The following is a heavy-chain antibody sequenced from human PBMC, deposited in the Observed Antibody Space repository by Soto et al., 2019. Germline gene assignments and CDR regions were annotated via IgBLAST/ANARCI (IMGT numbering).Heavy chain of an antibody. V-gene: IGHV3-49*03. CDR1: GFTFGDHA. CDR3: TRELLGVRAFDV. Sequence: EVQLVESGGDLVQPGRSLRLSCRTSGFTFGDHAMSWLRQAPGKGLEWISTISSKGSSGRKEYAASVKGRFSISRDDSTNIAYLQVNSLSTEDTPVYYGTRELLGVRAFDVWGQGTMVTVSS. D-gene: IGHD3-16*01. J-gene: IGHJ3*01. CDR2: ISSKGSSGRK.